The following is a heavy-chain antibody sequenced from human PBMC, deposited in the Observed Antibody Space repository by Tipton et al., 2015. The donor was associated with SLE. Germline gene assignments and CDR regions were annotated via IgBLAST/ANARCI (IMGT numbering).Heavy chain of an antibody. CDR1: GFTFRSYA. V-gene: IGHV3-74*03. CDR2: INEDGSGT. J-gene: IGHJ4*02. D-gene: IGHD3/OR15-3a*01. CDR3: ARAVTGTGWD. Sequence: SLRLSCAASGFTFRSYAMNWVRQAPGKGLEWVARINEDGSGTEYADFVKGRFGISRDNVEDALYLQMNSLRAEDTAVYFCARAVTGTGWDWGQGTLVTVSS.